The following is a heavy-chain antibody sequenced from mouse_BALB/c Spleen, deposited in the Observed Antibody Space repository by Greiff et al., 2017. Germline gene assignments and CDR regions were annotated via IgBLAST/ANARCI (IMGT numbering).Heavy chain of an antibody. CDR1: GFTFSSYA. CDR3: ARSWADYDGFAY. Sequence: EVQLVESGGGLVKPGGSLKLSCAASGFTFSSYAMSWVRQSPEKRLEWVAEISSGGSYTYYPDTVTGRFTISRDNAKNTLYLEMSSLRSEDTAMYYCARSWADYDGFAYWGQGTLVTVSA. J-gene: IGHJ3*01. D-gene: IGHD2-4*01. CDR2: ISSGGSYT. V-gene: IGHV5-9-4*01.